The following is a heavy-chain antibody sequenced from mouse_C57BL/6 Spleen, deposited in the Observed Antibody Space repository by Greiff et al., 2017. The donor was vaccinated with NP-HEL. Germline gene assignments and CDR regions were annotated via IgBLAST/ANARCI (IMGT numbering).Heavy chain of an antibody. CDR2: IDPEDGEA. J-gene: IGHJ2*01. D-gene: IGHD1-1*01. CDR3: ARFTTVVASGGNYFDY. CDR1: GFNIKDYY. Sequence: EVQLQESGAELVKPGASVKLSCTASGFNIKDYYMPWVKQRTEQGLEWIGRIDPEDGEAKYAPKFQGKATITADTSSNTAYLQLSSLTSEDTAVYYCARFTTVVASGGNYFDYWGQGTTLTVSS. V-gene: IGHV14-2*01.